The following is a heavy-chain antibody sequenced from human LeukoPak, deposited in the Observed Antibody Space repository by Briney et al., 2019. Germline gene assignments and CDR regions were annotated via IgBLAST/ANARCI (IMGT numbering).Heavy chain of an antibody. V-gene: IGHV3-23*01. CDR3: TKNPATGGYYFEN. J-gene: IGHJ4*02. CDR1: GFTFSSYA. Sequence: GGSLRLSCAASGFTFSSYAMSWDRQAPGKGLAWVSSISGSGISTYYADSVKGRFTSSRDFSKDTLYLQMNSLRAEDTAVYYCTKNPATGGYYFENWGQGTLVTVSS. D-gene: IGHD3-16*01. CDR2: ISGSGIST.